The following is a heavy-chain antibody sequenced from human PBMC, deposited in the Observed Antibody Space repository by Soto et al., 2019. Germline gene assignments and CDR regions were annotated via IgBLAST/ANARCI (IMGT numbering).Heavy chain of an antibody. Sequence: HLVQSGPEVKKPGASITVSCKTSGDTFTNFGLSWARQAPGQGLEWMGWIATYNSNRNYAQKFQGRLTLTTDTSRSTVYMELKSLRYEDTSLYYCATVRRGVVNWFDPLGQGTLVTVSS. J-gene: IGHJ5*02. D-gene: IGHD3-10*01. V-gene: IGHV1-18*01. CDR3: ATVRRGVVNWFDP. CDR1: GDTFTNFG. CDR2: IATYNSNR.